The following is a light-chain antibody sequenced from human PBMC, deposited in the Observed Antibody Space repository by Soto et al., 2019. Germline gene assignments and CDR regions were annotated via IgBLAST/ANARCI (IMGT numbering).Light chain of an antibody. J-gene: IGKJ4*01. CDR2: DAS. V-gene: IGKV3-11*01. CDR3: QQRSSWPLP. CDR1: QSGSSH. Sequence: EIVWTQSPATLYLSPGERATLSCRARQSGSSHFAWYQQKPGQAPRLLVYDASNRATGIPARFAGSGSGTEFTLPISSLEPEDFSVYYCQQRSSWPLPVGGGTKVEIQ.